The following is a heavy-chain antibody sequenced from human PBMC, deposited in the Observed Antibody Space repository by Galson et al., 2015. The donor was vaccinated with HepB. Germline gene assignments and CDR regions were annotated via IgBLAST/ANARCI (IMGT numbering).Heavy chain of an antibody. J-gene: IGHJ4*02. Sequence: SVKVSCKASGYSFSSYAMHWVRQAPGQRLEWMGWINAINGNTKYSQKFQGRVTITRDNSASTSYMELSSLRSEDTAVYYCARSKNFLGVGDHWGQGTLVTVSP. CDR2: INAINGNT. D-gene: IGHD2/OR15-2a*01. CDR3: ARSKNFLGVGDH. CDR1: GYSFSSYA. V-gene: IGHV1-3*01.